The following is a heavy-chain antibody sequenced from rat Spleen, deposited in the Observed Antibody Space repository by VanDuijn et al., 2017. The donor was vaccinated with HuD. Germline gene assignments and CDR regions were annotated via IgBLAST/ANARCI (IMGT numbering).Heavy chain of an antibody. CDR1: GFSFTDYN. Sequence: EVQLVESGGGLVQPGRSLKLSCVASGFSFTDYNMAWVRQAPTTGLEWVASISPSGVNTYHRDSVKGRFTISRDNAKSTLYLQMDSLRSEDTATYYCARRGYFDYWGQGVMVTVSS. J-gene: IGHJ2*01. V-gene: IGHV5-25*01. CDR2: ISPSGVNT. CDR3: ARRGYFDY.